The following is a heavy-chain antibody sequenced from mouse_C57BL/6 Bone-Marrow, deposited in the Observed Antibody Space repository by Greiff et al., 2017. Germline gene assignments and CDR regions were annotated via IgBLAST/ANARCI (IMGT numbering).Heavy chain of an antibody. CDR2: ISSGSSTI. Sequence: EVQLVESGGGLVKPGGSLKLSCAASGFTFSDYGMHWVRQAPEKGLEWVAYISSGSSTIYYADTVKGRFTISRDNAKNNLFLQMTSLRSEDTAMYYCATYGSLYYYAMDYWGQGTSVTVSS. CDR1: GFTFSDYG. J-gene: IGHJ4*01. D-gene: IGHD1-1*01. CDR3: ATYGSLYYYAMDY. V-gene: IGHV5-17*01.